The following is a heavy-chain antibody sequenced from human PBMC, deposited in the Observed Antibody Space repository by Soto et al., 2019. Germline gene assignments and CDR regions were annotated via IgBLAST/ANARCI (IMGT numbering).Heavy chain of an antibody. Sequence: GESLKISCKGSGYSFTSYWIGWVRQMPGKGLEWMGIIYPGDSDTRYSPSFQGQVTISADKSISTAYLQWSSLKASDTAMYYCARHGYCSGGSYYSDYYYGMDVWGKGTTVTVSS. J-gene: IGHJ6*04. CDR2: IYPGDSDT. D-gene: IGHD2-15*01. CDR1: GYSFTSYW. CDR3: ARHGYCSGGSYYSDYYYGMDV. V-gene: IGHV5-51*01.